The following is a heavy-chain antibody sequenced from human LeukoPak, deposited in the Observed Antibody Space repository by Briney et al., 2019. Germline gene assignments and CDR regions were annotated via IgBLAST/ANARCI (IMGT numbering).Heavy chain of an antibody. J-gene: IGHJ3*02. CDR3: ARSLMSSFAFDI. V-gene: IGHV3-53*01. CDR1: GFTFSSYA. D-gene: IGHD6-13*01. Sequence: GGSLRLSCAASGFTFSSYAMSWVRQAPGKGLEWVSVIYSGGSTYYADSVKGRFTISRDNSKNTLYLQMNSLRAEDTAVYYCARSLMSSFAFDIWGQGTMVTVSS. CDR2: IYSGGST.